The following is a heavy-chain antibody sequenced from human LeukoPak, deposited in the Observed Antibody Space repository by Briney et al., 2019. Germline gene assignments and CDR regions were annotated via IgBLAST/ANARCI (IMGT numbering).Heavy chain of an antibody. D-gene: IGHD2-2*01. J-gene: IGHJ3*02. CDR3: ARAGYQLLWNAFDI. V-gene: IGHV4-59*01. CDR2: IYYSGST. Sequence: SETLSLTCTVSGGSISSYYWSWIRQPPGKGLEWIGYIYYSGSTNYNPSLKSRVTISVDTSKNQFSLKLSSVTAADTAGYYCARAGYQLLWNAFDIWGQGTMVTVSS. CDR1: GGSISSYY.